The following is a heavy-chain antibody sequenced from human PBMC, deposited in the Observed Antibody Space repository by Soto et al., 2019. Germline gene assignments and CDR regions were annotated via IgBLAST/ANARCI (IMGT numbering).Heavy chain of an antibody. Sequence: QVQLVESGGGLVKPGGSLRLSCAASGFTFSDYYMSWIRQAPGKGLEWVSYISSSGSTIYYADSVKSRFTISRDNAKESRYRQISSLRAEDAAVYYYASSLPIHMVGAAFPYDYYGRAVWGRGTTVIVCS. CDR1: GFTFSDYY. CDR3: ASSLPIHMVGAAFPYDYYGRAV. CDR2: ISSSGSTI. D-gene: IGHD2-15*01. J-gene: IGHJ6*02. V-gene: IGHV3-11*01.